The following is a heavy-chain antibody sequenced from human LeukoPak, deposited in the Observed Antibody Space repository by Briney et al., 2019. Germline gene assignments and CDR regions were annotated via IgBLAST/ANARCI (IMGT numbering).Heavy chain of an antibody. CDR3: ASQGLELSYYYYYMDV. CDR1: GGTFSSYA. J-gene: IGHJ6*03. CDR2: IIPIFGTA. Sequence: SVKVSCKASGGTFSSYAISWVRQAPGQGLEWMGRIIPIFGTANYAQKFQGRVTIATDESTSTAYMELGSLRSEDTAVYYCASQGLELSYYYYYMDVWGKGTTVTVSS. D-gene: IGHD1-7*01. V-gene: IGHV1-69*05.